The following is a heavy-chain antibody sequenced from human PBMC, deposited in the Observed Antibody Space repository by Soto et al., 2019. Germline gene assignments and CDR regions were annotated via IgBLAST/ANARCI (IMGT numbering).Heavy chain of an antibody. Sequence: QVQLVESGGGLVKPGGSLRLSSAASGFTFSDYYMSWIRQAPGKGLEWVSYISSSSSYTNYADSVKGRFTISRDNAKNSLYLQMNSLRAEDTAVYYCARDKLRRERDAFDIWGQGTMVTVSS. CDR2: ISSSSSYT. CDR3: ARDKLRRERDAFDI. J-gene: IGHJ3*02. CDR1: GFTFSDYY. V-gene: IGHV3-11*05. D-gene: IGHD2-21*01.